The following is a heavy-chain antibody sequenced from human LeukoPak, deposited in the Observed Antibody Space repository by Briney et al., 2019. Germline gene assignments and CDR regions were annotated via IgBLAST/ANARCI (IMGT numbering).Heavy chain of an antibody. Sequence: PSETLSLTCAVYGGSFSGYYWSWIRQPQGKGLEWIGEINHSGSTNYNPSLKSRVTISVDTSKNQFSLKLSSVTAADTAVYYCARVVTARYYYYYYYMDVWGKGTTVTVSS. CDR3: ARVVTARYYYYYYYMDV. CDR2: INHSGST. D-gene: IGHD2-21*02. V-gene: IGHV4-34*01. J-gene: IGHJ6*03. CDR1: GGSFSGYY.